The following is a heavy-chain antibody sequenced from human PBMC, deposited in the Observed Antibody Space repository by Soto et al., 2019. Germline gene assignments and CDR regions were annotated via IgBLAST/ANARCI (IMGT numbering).Heavy chain of an antibody. V-gene: IGHV1-2*02. D-gene: IGHD3-10*01. J-gene: IGHJ4*02. CDR2: IDPRSGGT. CDR1: GYPFTTYY. Sequence: ASVKVSCKVSGYPFTTYYIHWVRQAPGQGLEWMGWIDPRSGGTVYEQKFQGRVTMTRDTSISTVYMDLSGLTSDDTALYYCATDDYGIFPYWGQGCLVTVSS. CDR3: ATDDYGIFPY.